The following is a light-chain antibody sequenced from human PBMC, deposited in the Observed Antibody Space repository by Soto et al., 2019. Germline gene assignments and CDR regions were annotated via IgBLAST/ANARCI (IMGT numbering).Light chain of an antibody. CDR2: KAS. CDR3: QHYTSDAEA. J-gene: IGKJ1*01. Sequence: DIQMTQSPSTLSGSVGDRVTITCRASQTISSWLAWYQQKPGKAPKLLIYKASTLKSGVPSRFSGSGSGTEFTLTISSLQPDDFATYYCQHYTSDAEAFGKG. V-gene: IGKV1-5*03. CDR1: QTISSW.